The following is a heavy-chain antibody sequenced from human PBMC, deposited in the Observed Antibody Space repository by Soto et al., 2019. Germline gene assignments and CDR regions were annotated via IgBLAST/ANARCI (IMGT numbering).Heavy chain of an antibody. CDR2: IYYSGST. CDR3: ARLLYCSSTSCYTTWWFDP. D-gene: IGHD2-2*02. V-gene: IGHV4-39*01. CDR1: GGSISSSSYY. Sequence: SETLSLTCTVSGGSISSSSYYWGWIRQPPGKGLEWIGSIYYSGSTYYNPSLKGRVTISVDTSKNQFSLKLSSVTAADTAVYYCARLLYCSSTSCYTTWWFDPWGQGTLVTVS. J-gene: IGHJ5*02.